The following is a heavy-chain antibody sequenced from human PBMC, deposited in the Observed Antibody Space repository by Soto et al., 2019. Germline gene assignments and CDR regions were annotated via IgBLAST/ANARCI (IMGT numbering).Heavy chain of an antibody. J-gene: IGHJ4*02. Sequence: QVQLVQSGAEVKKPGASVKVSCKASGYTFTSYEINWVRQATGQGLEWMGWMNPNSGDTGYAQKFQGRVTMTRDTSIGTAYMELTSLSSEDTAVYYCARGQSGYSSGWSPNDYWGQGTLVTVSS. CDR1: GYTFTSYE. D-gene: IGHD6-19*01. CDR2: MNPNSGDT. V-gene: IGHV1-8*01. CDR3: ARGQSGYSSGWSPNDY.